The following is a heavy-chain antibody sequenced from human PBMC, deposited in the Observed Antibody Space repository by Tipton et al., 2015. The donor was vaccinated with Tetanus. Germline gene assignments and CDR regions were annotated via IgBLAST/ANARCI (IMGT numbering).Heavy chain of an antibody. CDR2: IYYSGST. V-gene: IGHV4-34*01. J-gene: IGHJ4*02. D-gene: IGHD3-10*01. Sequence: TLSLTCAVYGGSSSGFYWSWIRQPPGKALEWIGSIYYSGSTFYHPSLQSRVTISVDTSKNQFSLRLSSVTAADTAVYFCARHPPPYYYGSGSYLDYWGQGTPVTVSS. CDR3: ARHPPPYYYGSGSYLDY. CDR1: GGSSSGFY.